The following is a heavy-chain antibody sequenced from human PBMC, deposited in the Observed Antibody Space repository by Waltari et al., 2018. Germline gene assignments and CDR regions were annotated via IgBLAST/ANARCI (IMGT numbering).Heavy chain of an antibody. Sequence: EEKLEESGGGLVQPGGSLRLTCVASGFDFSVHYMDWVRQAPGKGLELVCRIRNKANGNTTEYAASVKGRFTISRDDSKNSLYLQMDDLKAEDTAVYFCGRVTTYYSRGEIDFWGQGTLVTVSS. CDR1: GFDFSVHY. V-gene: IGHV3-72*01. J-gene: IGHJ4*02. CDR2: IRNKANGNTT. D-gene: IGHD3-22*01. CDR3: GRVTTYYSRGEIDF.